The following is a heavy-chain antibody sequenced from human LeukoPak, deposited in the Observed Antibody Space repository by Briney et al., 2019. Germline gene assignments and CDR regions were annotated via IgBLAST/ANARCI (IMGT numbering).Heavy chain of an antibody. V-gene: IGHV3-23*01. CDR3: AKDRGVLLITTSIGN. J-gene: IGHJ4*02. D-gene: IGHD3-22*01. CDR2: ISGSGGST. CDR1: GFTFSSYA. Sequence: GGSLRLSCAASGFTFSSYAMSWVRQAPGKGLEWVSAISGSGGSTYYADSVKGRFTLSRDNSKNTLCLQMSSLRAEDTAVYYCAKDRGVLLITTSIGNWGQGTLVTVSS.